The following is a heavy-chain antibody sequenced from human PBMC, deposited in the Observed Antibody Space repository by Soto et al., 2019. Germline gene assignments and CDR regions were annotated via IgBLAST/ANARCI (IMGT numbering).Heavy chain of an antibody. V-gene: IGHV4-39*01. Sequence: SETMSLTCTVLGGSIKVGGYFWGWVRQPPGKGLEWIESIYYSGSTYYNPSLRSRVTISVDTSKNQFSLKLSSVTAADTAVFYCARHYSSGSRTWCDPWRQGTRVTVCS. CDR3: ARHYSSGSRTWCDP. D-gene: IGHD6-19*01. CDR2: IYYSGST. J-gene: IGHJ5*02. CDR1: GGSIKVGGYF.